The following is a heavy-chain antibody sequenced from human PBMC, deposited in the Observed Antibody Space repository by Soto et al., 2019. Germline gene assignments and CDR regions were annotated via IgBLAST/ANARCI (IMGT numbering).Heavy chain of an antibody. CDR3: ARAFRPGWDTIFGVRFSDMDI. V-gene: IGHV1-8*01. CDR1: GYTFTSYD. CDR2: MNPNSGNT. Sequence: ASVKVSCKASGYTFTSYDINWVRQATGQGLEWMGWMNPNSGNTGYAQKFQGRVTMTRNTSISTAYMELSSLRSEDTAVYYCARAFRPGWDTIFGVRFSDMDICGKGTTVPVSS. D-gene: IGHD3-3*01. J-gene: IGHJ6*03.